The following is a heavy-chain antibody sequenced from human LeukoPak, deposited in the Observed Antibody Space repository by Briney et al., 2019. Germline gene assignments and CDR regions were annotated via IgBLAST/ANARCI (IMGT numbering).Heavy chain of an antibody. CDR2: INHSGST. CDR3: AGRQLDV. V-gene: IGHV4-34*01. Sequence: SETLSLTCAVYGGSFSGYYWSWIRQPPGKGLEWIGEINHSGSTNYNPSLKSRVTISVDTSKNQFSLKLSSVTAADTAVYYCAGRQLDVWGQGAMVTVSS. D-gene: IGHD2-2*01. CDR1: GGSFSGYY. J-gene: IGHJ3*01.